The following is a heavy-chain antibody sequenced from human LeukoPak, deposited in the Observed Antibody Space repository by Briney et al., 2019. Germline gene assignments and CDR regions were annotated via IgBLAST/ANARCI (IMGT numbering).Heavy chain of an antibody. CDR3: ARDRRWLQLGYYFDY. D-gene: IGHD5-24*01. CDR2: ISWDGGST. Sequence: GGSLRLSCAASGFTFDDYTMHWVRQAPGKGLEWVSLISWDGGSTYYADSVKGRFTISRDNFKNTLYLQMNSPRAEDTAVYYCARDRRWLQLGYYFDYWGQGTLVTVSS. J-gene: IGHJ4*02. CDR1: GFTFDDYT. V-gene: IGHV3-43*01.